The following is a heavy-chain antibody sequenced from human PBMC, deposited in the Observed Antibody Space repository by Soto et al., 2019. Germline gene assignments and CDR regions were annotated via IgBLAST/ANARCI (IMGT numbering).Heavy chain of an antibody. CDR1: GFTFSSYS. CDR2: ISSSSSTI. CDR3: ARDSSLELRTREKYYYYYYMDV. D-gene: IGHD1-7*01. J-gene: IGHJ6*03. V-gene: IGHV3-48*01. Sequence: GGSLRLSCAASGFTFSSYSMNWVRQAPGKGLEWVSYISSSSSTIYYADSVKGRLTISRDNAKNSLYLQMNSLRAEDTAVYYCARDSSLELRTREKYYYYYYMDVWGKGTTVTVSS.